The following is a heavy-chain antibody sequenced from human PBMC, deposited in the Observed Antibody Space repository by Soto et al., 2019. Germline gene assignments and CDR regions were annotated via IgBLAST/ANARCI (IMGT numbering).Heavy chain of an antibody. D-gene: IGHD3-10*01. V-gene: IGHV4-39*01. CDR2: IYYSGST. CDR1: GGSISSSSYY. Sequence: SETLSLTCTVSGGSISSSSYYWGWIRQPPGKGLEWIGSIYYSGSTYYNPSLKSRVTISVDTSKNQFSLKLSSVTAADTAVYYCASARGLYYYGSGRGAFDIWGQGTMVTVS. J-gene: IGHJ3*02. CDR3: ASARGLYYYGSGRGAFDI.